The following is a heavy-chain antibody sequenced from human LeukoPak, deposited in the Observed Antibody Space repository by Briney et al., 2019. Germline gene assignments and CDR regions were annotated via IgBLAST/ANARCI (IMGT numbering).Heavy chain of an antibody. Sequence: PGGSLRLSCAASGFTFDDYAMHWVRQAPGKGLEWVSGISWNSGSIGYADSVKGRFTISRDNAKNSLYLQMNSLRAEDMALYYCAKDPSLPFITIFGEWYVDLWGPGTLVTVSS. V-gene: IGHV3-9*03. CDR2: ISWNSGSI. D-gene: IGHD3-3*01. CDR3: AKDPSLPFITIFGEWYVDL. J-gene: IGHJ2*01. CDR1: GFTFDDYA.